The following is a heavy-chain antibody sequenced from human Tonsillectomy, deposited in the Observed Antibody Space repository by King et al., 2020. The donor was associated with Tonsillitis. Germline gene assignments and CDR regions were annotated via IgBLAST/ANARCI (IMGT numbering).Heavy chain of an antibody. CDR3: TSPPWELLTLDAFDI. D-gene: IGHD1-26*01. CDR2: IRSKANSYAT. J-gene: IGHJ3*02. V-gene: IGHV3-73*01. CDR1: GFTFSGSA. Sequence: VQLVESGGGLVQPGGSLKLSCAASGFTFSGSAMHWVRQASGKGLEWVGRIRSKANSYATAYAASVKGRFTISRDDSKNTAYLQMNSLKTEDTAVSYCTSPPWELLTLDAFDIWGQGTMVTVSS.